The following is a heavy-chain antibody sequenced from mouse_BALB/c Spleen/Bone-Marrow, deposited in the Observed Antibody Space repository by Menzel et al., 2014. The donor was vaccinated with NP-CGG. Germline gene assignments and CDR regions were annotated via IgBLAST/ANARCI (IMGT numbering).Heavy chain of an antibody. CDR3: ARRAYGSGYGFAY. J-gene: IGHJ3*01. V-gene: IGHV1-7*01. CDR1: GYTFTSYW. Sequence: LEESGAELAKPGASVKMSCKASGYTFTSYWMHWVEQRPGQGLEWIGYINPTTGYTEYNQKFKDKATLTADKSSSTAYTQLSSLTSEDSAVYYCARRAYGSGYGFAYWGQGTLVTVSA. CDR2: INPTTGYT. D-gene: IGHD1-1*01.